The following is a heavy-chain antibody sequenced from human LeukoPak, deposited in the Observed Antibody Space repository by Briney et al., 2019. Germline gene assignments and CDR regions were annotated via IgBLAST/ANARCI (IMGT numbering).Heavy chain of an antibody. CDR1: GGSISSSNW. CDR2: IYHSGST. CDR3: AGLYYYDSSGREN. Sequence: SETLSLTCAVSGGSISSSNWWSWVRQPPGKGLAWLGEIYHSGSTNYNPSLKSRVTISVDKSKNQFSLRLSSVTAADTAVYYCAGLYYYDSSGRENWGQGTLVTVSS. D-gene: IGHD3-22*01. V-gene: IGHV4-4*02. J-gene: IGHJ4*02.